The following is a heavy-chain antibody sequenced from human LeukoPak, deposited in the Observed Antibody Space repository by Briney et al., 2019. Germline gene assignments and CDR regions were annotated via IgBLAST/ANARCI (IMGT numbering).Heavy chain of an antibody. V-gene: IGHV4-59*08. CDR2: IYYSGSV. CDR3: ARLGSYFDF. J-gene: IGHJ4*02. CDR1: GGSLTSYY. Sequence: SETLSLTCTVSGGSLTSYYWSWIRQPPGKGLQWIGYIYYSGSVNYNPSLKSRVTMSVDTSKNQFSLNLSSVTATDTAVYYRARLGSYFDFWGQGTQVTVSS.